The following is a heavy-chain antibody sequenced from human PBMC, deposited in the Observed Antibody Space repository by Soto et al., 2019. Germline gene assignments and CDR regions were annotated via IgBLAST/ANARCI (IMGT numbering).Heavy chain of an antibody. CDR3: ARVRNYYFDY. D-gene: IGHD1-7*01. V-gene: IGHV3-72*01. CDR2: IRNKANSYTT. J-gene: IGHJ4*02. Sequence: GGSLRLSCAASGFTFSDHYMDWVRQAPGKGLEWVGRIRNKANSYTTEYAASVKGRFTISRDDSKNSLYLQMNSLKTEDTAVYYCARVRNYYFDYWGQGTLVTV. CDR1: GFTFSDHY.